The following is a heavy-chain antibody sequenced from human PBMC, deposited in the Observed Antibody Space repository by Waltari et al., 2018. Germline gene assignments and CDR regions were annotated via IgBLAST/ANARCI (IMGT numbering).Heavy chain of an antibody. J-gene: IGHJ6*02. CDR1: GYSISRGYY. Sequence: QVQLQESGPGLVKPSETLSLTCAVSGYSISRGYYWGWILQPPGQGLEWIGSIYHSGSTYYNPSLKSRVTISVDTSKNQFSLKLSSVTAADTAVYYCARQGKGLDAPYYYYGMDVWGQGTTVTVSS. CDR2: IYHSGST. D-gene: IGHD3-9*01. V-gene: IGHV4-38-2*01. CDR3: ARQGKGLDAPYYYYGMDV.